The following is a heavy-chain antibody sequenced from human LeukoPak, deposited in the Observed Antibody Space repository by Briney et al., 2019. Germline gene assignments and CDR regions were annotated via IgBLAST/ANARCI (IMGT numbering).Heavy chain of an antibody. Sequence: SETLSLTCSMSGGAINSYYWSWIRQIPGKGLEWIGNIYFSAGTKYNPSLKSRVTISLDASKSQFSLRLISVTAADTAVYYCARDRRGLWGMDVWGQGITVIVSS. J-gene: IGHJ6*02. D-gene: IGHD2-21*01. CDR2: IYFSAGT. V-gene: IGHV4-59*01. CDR3: ARDRRGLWGMDV. CDR1: GGAINSYY.